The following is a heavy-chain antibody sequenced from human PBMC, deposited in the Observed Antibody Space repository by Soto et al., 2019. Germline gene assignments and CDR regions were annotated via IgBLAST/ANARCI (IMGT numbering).Heavy chain of an antibody. CDR1: GYTFTSYA. J-gene: IGHJ5*02. Sequence: QVQLVQSGAEVKKPGASVKVSCKASGYTFTSYAMHWVRQAPGQRLEWTGWINAGNGNTKYSQKFQGRVTITRDTSASTAYMERSRLRSEDTAGYYGAKGYGGYFHWFDPWGQGTLVNVSS. V-gene: IGHV1-3*01. CDR3: AKGYGGYFHWFDP. CDR2: INAGNGNT. D-gene: IGHD4-17*01.